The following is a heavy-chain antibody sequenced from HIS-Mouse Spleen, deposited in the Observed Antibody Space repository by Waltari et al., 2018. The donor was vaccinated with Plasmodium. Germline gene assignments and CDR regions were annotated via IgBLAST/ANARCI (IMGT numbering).Heavy chain of an antibody. V-gene: IGHV1-2*02. J-gene: IGHJ1*01. CDR3: ARVLGYKAAAGTFVEYFQH. D-gene: IGHD6-13*01. CDR2: MNPNSGGT. CDR1: GYTFTGYY. Sequence: QVQLVQSGAEVKKSGASVKVSCKASGYTFTGYYMHWVRQAPGQGLEWMGWMNPNSGGTNEAQKFQGRVTMTRDTSISTAYMELSRLRSDDTAVYYCARVLGYKAAAGTFVEYFQHWGQGTLVTVSS.